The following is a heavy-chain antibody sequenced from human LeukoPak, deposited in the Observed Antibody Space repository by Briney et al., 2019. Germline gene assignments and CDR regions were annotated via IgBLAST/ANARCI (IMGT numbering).Heavy chain of an antibody. CDR2: SGERGGST. CDR3: AKRGVVIRGLLVIGYHQEAYHSAF. J-gene: IGHJ4*02. D-gene: IGHD3-10*01. V-gene: IGHV3-23*01. CDR1: GISLSNYA. Sequence: GGSLRLSCVVSGISLSNYAMIWVRQAPGKGLEGVSYSGERGGSTTCADSVKGRFTISRDTSLNTLYLPMTNLRAEDTAVYFCAKRGVVIRGLLVIGYHQEAYHSAFWGQGVLVTVSS.